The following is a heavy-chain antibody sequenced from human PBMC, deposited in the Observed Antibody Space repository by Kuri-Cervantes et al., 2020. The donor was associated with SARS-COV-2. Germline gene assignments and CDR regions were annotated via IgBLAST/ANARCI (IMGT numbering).Heavy chain of an antibody. J-gene: IGHJ5*02. D-gene: IGHD3-22*01. CDR1: ASSFTNNG. Sequence: GGSLRLSYKVSASSFTNNGIPWVRQMPGKGLEWMAIIYPTDSKTRYSTSFQGQVTISIDNSINTSFLQLTSLKAWDTAIYYCARNPAVGFYQVNWFDAWGQGTLVTVSS. CDR3: ARNPAVGFYQVNWFDA. V-gene: IGHV5-51*01. CDR2: IYPTDSKT.